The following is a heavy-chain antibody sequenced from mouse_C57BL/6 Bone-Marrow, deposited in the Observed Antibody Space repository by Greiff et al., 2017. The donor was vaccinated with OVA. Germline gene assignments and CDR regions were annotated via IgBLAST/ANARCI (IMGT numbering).Heavy chain of an antibody. D-gene: IGHD1-1*01. CDR3: ARYKGRVAVDYFDY. CDR2: IRNKPNGSTS. Sequence: EVKLMESGGGLVQPGASLSLSCAASGFTFTNYYMSWVRQPPGQALEWLAFIRNKPNGSTSEYSASVKARFTISRDNSHSILYLQMNALRAEDSATYYCARYKGRVAVDYFDYWGQGTALTVSS. J-gene: IGHJ2*01. V-gene: IGHV7-3*01. CDR1: GFTFTNYY.